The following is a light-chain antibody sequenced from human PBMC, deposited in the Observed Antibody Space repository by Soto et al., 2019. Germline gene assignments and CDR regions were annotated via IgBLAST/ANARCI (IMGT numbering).Light chain of an antibody. CDR3: QSYDSTLGGFV. J-gene: IGLJ1*01. Sequence: QSVLTQPPSVSGAPGQRVTISCTGTSSNFGAGYDVQWYQRLPGTAPKFLIYGNKNRPSGVPDRFSGSKSGTSASLAITGLQAEDESDYLCQSYDSTLGGFVFGTGTKVTVL. V-gene: IGLV1-40*01. CDR2: GNK. CDR1: SSNFGAGYD.